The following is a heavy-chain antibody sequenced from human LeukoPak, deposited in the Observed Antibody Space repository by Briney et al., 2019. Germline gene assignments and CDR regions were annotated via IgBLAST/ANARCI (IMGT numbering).Heavy chain of an antibody. V-gene: IGHV3-23*01. D-gene: IGHD6-19*01. CDR3: ARAFVWGAVAADFDY. CDR2: ISGSGGST. CDR1: GFTFSSYG. J-gene: IGHJ4*02. Sequence: GGSLRLSCAASGFTFSSYGMSSVRQAPGKGLEWVSAISGSGGSTYYADSVKGRFTISRDNSKNTLYLQMNSLRAEDTAVYYCARAFVWGAVAADFDYWGQGTLVTVSS.